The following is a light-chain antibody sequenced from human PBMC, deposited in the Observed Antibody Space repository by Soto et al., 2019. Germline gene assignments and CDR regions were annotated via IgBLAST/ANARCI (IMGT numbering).Light chain of an antibody. J-gene: IGLJ2*01. V-gene: IGLV4-69*01. CDR3: QTWGTGILV. Sequence: QLVLTQSPSASASLGASVKLTCTLSSRHSSYAIAWHQQQPEKGPRYLMKLNSDGRHTQGDGIPDRFSGSSSGTERYLTISSLQSEDEAAYYCQTWGTGILVFGGGTKLTVL. CDR2: LNSDGRH. CDR1: SRHSSYA.